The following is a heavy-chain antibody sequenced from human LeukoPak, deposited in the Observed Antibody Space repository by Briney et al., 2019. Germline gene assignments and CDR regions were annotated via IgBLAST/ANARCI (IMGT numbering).Heavy chain of an antibody. J-gene: IGHJ4*02. Sequence: GGSLRLSCAASGFTFSSYGMHWVRQAPGKGLEWVAVISYDGSNKYYADSVKGRFTISRDNSKNTLYLQMGSLRAEDMAVYYCARDHNFGNSGYDYTYWHYFDYWGQGTLVTVSS. CDR3: ARDHNFGNSGYDYTYWHYFDY. CDR2: ISYDGSNK. CDR1: GFTFSSYG. V-gene: IGHV3-30*03. D-gene: IGHD5-12*01.